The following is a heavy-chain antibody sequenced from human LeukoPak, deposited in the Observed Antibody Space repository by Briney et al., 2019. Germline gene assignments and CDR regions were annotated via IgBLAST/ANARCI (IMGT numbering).Heavy chain of an antibody. CDR1: GYTFTSYG. CDR2: IRAYNGNT. V-gene: IGHV1-18*01. J-gene: IGHJ4*02. CDR3: ARDKTDSSSWYTPGGDY. D-gene: IGHD6-13*01. Sequence: GASVKVSCKASGYTFTSYGISWVRQAPGQGLEWMGWIRAYNGNTNYAQKLQGRVTMTTDTSTSTAYMELRSLRSDDTAVYYCARDKTDSSSWYTPGGDYWGQGTLVTVSS.